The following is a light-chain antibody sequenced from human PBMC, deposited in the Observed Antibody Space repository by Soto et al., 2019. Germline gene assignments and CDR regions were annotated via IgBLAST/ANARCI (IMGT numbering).Light chain of an antibody. V-gene: IGKV3D-20*02. CDR3: QQRNNWPPLFT. J-gene: IGKJ3*01. Sequence: EVVLTQSPGTLSLSPGERATLSCRASQSVTNNYFAWYKQKPGQAPRLLIYGASRRATGIPDRFSGSGSGTDFTLTISRLEPEDFAVYHCQQRNNWPPLFTFGPGTKVDIK. CDR1: QSVTNNY. CDR2: GAS.